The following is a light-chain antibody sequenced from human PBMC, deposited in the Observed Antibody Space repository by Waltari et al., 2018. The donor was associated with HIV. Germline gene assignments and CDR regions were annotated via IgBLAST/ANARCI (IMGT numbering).Light chain of an antibody. CDR3: QQYGNLPLT. Sequence: DIQMTQSPSSLSTSVGDRVTITCQASQDITNYLNWYQQKPGKAPKLLIYDASNLQTGVPSRFSGSGSGTDFTFTINSLQPEDIATYFCQQYGNLPLTFGPGTKVDIK. V-gene: IGKV1-33*01. CDR1: QDITNY. J-gene: IGKJ3*01. CDR2: DAS.